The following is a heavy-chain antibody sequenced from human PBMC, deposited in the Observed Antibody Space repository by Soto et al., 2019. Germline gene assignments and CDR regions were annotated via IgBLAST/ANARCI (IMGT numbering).Heavy chain of an antibody. CDR1: GFIFSTYG. CDR3: ARDTTRAMVRIYYGMDV. Sequence: PWGSLRLSCAASGFIFSTYGMHWVRQAPGKGLEWVAVIWYDGSNKYYADSVKGRFTISRDNSKNTLYLQMNSLRAEDTAVYYCARDTTRAMVRIYYGMDVWGQGTTVTVSS. CDR2: IWYDGSNK. D-gene: IGHD3-10*01. V-gene: IGHV3-33*01. J-gene: IGHJ6*02.